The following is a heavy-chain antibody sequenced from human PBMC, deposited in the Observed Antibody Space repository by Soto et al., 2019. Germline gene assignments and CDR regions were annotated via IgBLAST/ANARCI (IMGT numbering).Heavy chain of an antibody. CDR2: ISAAGDP. CDR1: GFTFRNYD. J-gene: IGHJ6*02. CDR3: ARTDRDFYGLDV. V-gene: IGHV3-13*05. Sequence: VQLVESGGGLVQPGGSLRLSCEASGFTFRNYDMHWVRQGTGKGLEWVSGISAAGDPDYADSVEGRFTISRENAQYSFFLQMNSLRVGDTAVYYCARTDRDFYGLDVWGQGTTVIVSS.